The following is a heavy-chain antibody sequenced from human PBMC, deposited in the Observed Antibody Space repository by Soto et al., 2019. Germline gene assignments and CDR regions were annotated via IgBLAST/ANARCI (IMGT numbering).Heavy chain of an antibody. V-gene: IGHV4-4*02. D-gene: IGHD1-7*01. CDR2: IYRTGST. CDR3: ASRDPGTSVDY. Sequence: SETLSLTCAVSGGSFASNNWWTWVRQPPGQGLEWIGEIYRTGSTNYNPSLKSRVTISLDKSENQFSLKVTSLTAADTAVYYCASRDPGTSVDYWGQGTLVTVSS. CDR1: GGSFASNNW. J-gene: IGHJ4*02.